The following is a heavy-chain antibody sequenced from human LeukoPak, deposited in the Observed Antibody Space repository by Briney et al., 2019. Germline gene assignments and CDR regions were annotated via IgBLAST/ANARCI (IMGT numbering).Heavy chain of an antibody. CDR2: TYYRSKWYN. Sequence: SQTLSLTCAISGDSVSSNSAAWTWIRQSPSRGLEWLGRTYYRSKWYNEHAESLKSRITINPDTSKNQFSLQLNSVTPEDTAVYYCAREEGSVNDCWGQGTLVTVSS. J-gene: IGHJ4*02. CDR3: AREEGSVNDC. CDR1: GDSVSSNSAA. V-gene: IGHV6-1*01. D-gene: IGHD1-26*01.